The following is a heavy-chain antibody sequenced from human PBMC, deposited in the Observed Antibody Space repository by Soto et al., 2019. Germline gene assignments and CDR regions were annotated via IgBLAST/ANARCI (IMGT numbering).Heavy chain of an antibody. D-gene: IGHD1-26*01. CDR2: ISGSGGSP. CDR1: GFSIDDYA. Sequence: GGSLRLSCAASGFSIDDYAMRWVRQAPGKGLEWLSVISGSGGSPSYADSVQGRFVISRDNARNTLYLHMNSLRAEDTAMYYCAKARCTTTDCYVPDYWGRGTLVTVSS. V-gene: IGHV3-23*01. J-gene: IGHJ4*02. CDR3: AKARCTTTDCYVPDY.